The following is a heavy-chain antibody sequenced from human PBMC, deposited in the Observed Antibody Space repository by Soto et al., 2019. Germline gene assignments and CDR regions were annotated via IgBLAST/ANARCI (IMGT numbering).Heavy chain of an antibody. Sequence: QVHLVQSRAEVKKPGASVQVSCKASGYTFTTYGIAWVRQAPGQGLEWLGWISAYNGNTNYAQKFQGRVTMTTETSTNTAYMEVRSLRSADTAVYYCARDKGSKAWYYFFDFWGQGTLVTVSS. D-gene: IGHD1-26*01. CDR2: ISAYNGNT. V-gene: IGHV1-18*01. J-gene: IGHJ4*02. CDR3: ARDKGSKAWYYFFDF. CDR1: GYTFTTYG.